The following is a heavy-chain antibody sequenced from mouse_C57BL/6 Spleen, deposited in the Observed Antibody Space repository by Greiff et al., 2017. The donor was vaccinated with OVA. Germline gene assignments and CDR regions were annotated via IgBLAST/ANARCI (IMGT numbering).Heavy chain of an antibody. J-gene: IGHJ2*01. CDR2: INPNNGGT. V-gene: IGHV1-26*01. CDR1: GYTFTDYY. Sequence: VQLQQSGPELVKPGASVTISCKASGYTFTDYYMNWVKQSHGNSLEWIGAINPNNGGTSYNQKFKGKATLTVDKSSSTAYMALRSLTSEESAVYYCARWSYFCPFHCFDFWGPGTTLTVSS. CDR3: ARWSYFCPFHCFDF. D-gene: IGHD1-1*01.